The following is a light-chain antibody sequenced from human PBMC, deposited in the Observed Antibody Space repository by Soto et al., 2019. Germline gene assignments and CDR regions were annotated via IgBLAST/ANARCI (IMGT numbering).Light chain of an antibody. V-gene: IGKV3-20*01. CDR1: QSVNSK. Sequence: IVLTQSPGTLSLSPGERATLSCRASQSVNSKLAWYQQKPGQAPRLLIYGASSRATGIPDRFSGSGSGTDFTLTISRLEPEDFAMYYCHLYDTSPPVTFGQGTRLEI. J-gene: IGKJ5*01. CDR3: HLYDTSPPVT. CDR2: GAS.